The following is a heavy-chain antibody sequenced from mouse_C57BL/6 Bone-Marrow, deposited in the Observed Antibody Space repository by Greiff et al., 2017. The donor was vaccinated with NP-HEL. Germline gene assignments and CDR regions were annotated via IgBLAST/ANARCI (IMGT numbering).Heavy chain of an antibody. CDR3: ARRENYCGSSYEYFDV. CDR2: IYPRSGNT. J-gene: IGHJ1*03. Sequence: QVQLQQSGAELARPGASVKLSCKASGYTFTSYGISWVKQRTGQGLEWIGEIYPRSGNTYYNEKFKGKATLTADKSSSTAYMELRSLTSEDSAVYFCARRENYCGSSYEYFDVWGTGTTVTVSS. D-gene: IGHD1-1*01. CDR1: GYTFTSYG. V-gene: IGHV1-81*01.